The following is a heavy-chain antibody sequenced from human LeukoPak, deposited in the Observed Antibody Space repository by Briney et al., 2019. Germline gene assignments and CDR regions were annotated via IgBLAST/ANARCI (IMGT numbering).Heavy chain of an antibody. CDR3: ARDFPRATMIVVPYHGGAFDI. CDR1: GFTFSSYS. D-gene: IGHD3-22*01. V-gene: IGHV3-21*05. Sequence: GGSLRLSCAASGFTFSSYSMNWVRQAPGKGLEWVSYISSSSSYIYYADSVKGRFTISRDNAKNSLYLQMNSLRAEDTAVYYCARDFPRATMIVVPYHGGAFDIWGQGTMVTVSS. CDR2: ISSSSSYI. J-gene: IGHJ3*02.